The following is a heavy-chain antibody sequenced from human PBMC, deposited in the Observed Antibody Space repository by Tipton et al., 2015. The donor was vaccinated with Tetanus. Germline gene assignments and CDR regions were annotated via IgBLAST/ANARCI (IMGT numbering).Heavy chain of an antibody. CDR1: GGTFSTYG. Sequence: QLVQSGPEVKKPGSSVKVSCKASGGTFSTYGISWVRQAPGQGLEWMGGIIPIFDTTNYAQKVQGRVTMTTNTSITTAFMEVASMTFEDTGVFYCASGISISHGLDVWGHGASVTVSS. V-gene: IGHV1-69*06. J-gene: IGHJ6*02. CDR3: ASGISISHGLDV. D-gene: IGHD2-2*01. CDR2: IIPIFDTT.